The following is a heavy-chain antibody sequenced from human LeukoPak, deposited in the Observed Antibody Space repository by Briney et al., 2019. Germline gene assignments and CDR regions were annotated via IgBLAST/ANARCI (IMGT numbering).Heavy chain of an antibody. Sequence: SETLSLTCTVSGGSISSYYWSWIRQPPGKGLEWIGYIYYSGSTNYSPSLKSRVTISVDTSKNQFSLKLSSVTAADTAVYYCARSSTGYCSSTSCYSHLYYYYGMDVWGQGTTVTVSS. J-gene: IGHJ6*02. CDR1: GGSISSYY. D-gene: IGHD2-2*01. CDR3: ARSSTGYCSSTSCYSHLYYYYGMDV. V-gene: IGHV4-59*01. CDR2: IYYSGST.